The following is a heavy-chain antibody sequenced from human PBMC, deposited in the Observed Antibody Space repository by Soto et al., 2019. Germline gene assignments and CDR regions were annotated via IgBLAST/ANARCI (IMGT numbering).Heavy chain of an antibody. CDR1: GYTFTSYG. CDR3: ARAVDYYDSSGYYTHEYFQH. V-gene: IGHV1-18*01. Sequence: ASLKVSCKASGYTFTSYGISWVRQAPGQGLEWMGWISACNGNTNYAQKIQGRVTMTTDTSTSTAYMELRSLRSDDTAVYYCARAVDYYDSSGYYTHEYFQHWGQGTLVTVS. CDR2: ISACNGNT. J-gene: IGHJ1*01. D-gene: IGHD3-22*01.